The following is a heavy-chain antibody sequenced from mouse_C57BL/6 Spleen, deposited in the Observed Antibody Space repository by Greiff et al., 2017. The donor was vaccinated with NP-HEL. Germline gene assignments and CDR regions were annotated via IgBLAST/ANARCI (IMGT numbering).Heavy chain of an antibody. D-gene: IGHD4-1*01. J-gene: IGHJ2*01. CDR2: IDPSDSYT. Sequence: QVQLKQPGAELVMPGASVKLSCKASGYTFTSYWMHWVKQRPGQGLEWIGEIDPSDSYTNYNQKFKGKSTLTVDKSSSTAYMQLSSLTSEDSAVYYGARKGANWDVDYWGQGTTLTVSS. CDR3: ARKGANWDVDY. V-gene: IGHV1-69*01. CDR1: GYTFTSYW.